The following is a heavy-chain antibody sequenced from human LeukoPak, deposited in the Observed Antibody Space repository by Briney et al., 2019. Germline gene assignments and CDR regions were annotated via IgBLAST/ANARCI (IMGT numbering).Heavy chain of an antibody. V-gene: IGHV3-30*04. D-gene: IGHD3-10*01. CDR3: ARDPYYGSGSYSWATPDY. CDR2: ISYDGSNK. Sequence: GRSLRLSCAASGFTFSSYAMHWVRQAPGKGLEWVAVISYDGSNKYYADSVKGRFTISRDNSKNTLYLQMNSPRAEDTAVYYCARDPYYGSGSYSWATPDYWGQGTLVTVSS. CDR1: GFTFSSYA. J-gene: IGHJ4*02.